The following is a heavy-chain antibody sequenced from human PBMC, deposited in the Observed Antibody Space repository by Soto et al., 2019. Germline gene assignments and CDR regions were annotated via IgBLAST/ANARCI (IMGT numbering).Heavy chain of an antibody. D-gene: IGHD2-2*01. V-gene: IGHV1-3*01. Sequence: ASVKVSCKASGYTFTSYAMHWVRQAPGQRLEWMGWINAGNGNTKYSQKFQGRVTITRDTSASTAYMELSSLRSEDTAVYYCARDRCSSTSCYYYYGTDVWGQGTTGTVS. CDR2: INAGNGNT. J-gene: IGHJ6*02. CDR1: GYTFTSYA. CDR3: ARDRCSSTSCYYYYGTDV.